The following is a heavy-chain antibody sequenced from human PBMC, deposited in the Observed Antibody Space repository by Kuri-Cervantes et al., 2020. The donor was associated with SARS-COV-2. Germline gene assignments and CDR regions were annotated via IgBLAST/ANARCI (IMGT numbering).Heavy chain of an antibody. CDR2: INPNSGGT. J-gene: IGHJ5*02. CDR1: GYTFTGYY. D-gene: IGHD1-1*01. CDR3: ATGPLETVRWFDP. V-gene: IGHV1-2*02. Sequence: ASVKVSCKASGYTFTGYYMHWVRQAPGQGLEWMGWINPNSGGTNYAQKFQGRVTMTRDTSISTAYMELSRLRSDDTAVYYCATGPLETVRWFDPWGQGTLVTVSS.